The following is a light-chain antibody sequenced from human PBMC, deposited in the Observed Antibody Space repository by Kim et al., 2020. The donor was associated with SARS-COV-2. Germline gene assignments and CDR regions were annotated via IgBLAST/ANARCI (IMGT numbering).Light chain of an antibody. CDR3: QQYGTSPWT. V-gene: IGKV3-20*01. J-gene: IGKJ1*01. CDR1: QSVSSSY. CDR2: GAS. Sequence: EIVLTQSPGTLSLSPGERATLSCRASQSVSSSYLAWYQRKSGQAPRLLIYGASHRATGIPDRFSGSGSGTDFTLTISILEPEDFAVYYCQQYGTSPWTFGQETKVDIK.